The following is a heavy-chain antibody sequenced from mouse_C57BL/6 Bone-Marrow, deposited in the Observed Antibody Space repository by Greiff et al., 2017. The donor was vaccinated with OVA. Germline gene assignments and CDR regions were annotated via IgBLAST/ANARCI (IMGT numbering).Heavy chain of an antibody. CDR3: AKTRFITTVVATLDWYFDV. CDR2: IWSGGST. CDR1: GFSLTSYG. Sequence: VQLVESGPGLVQPSQSLSITCTVSGFSLTSYGVHWVRQPPGKGLEWLGVIWSGGSTDYNAAFISRLSISKDNSKSQVFFKMNSLQADDTAIYYCAKTRFITTVVATLDWYFDVWGTGTTVTVSS. V-gene: IGHV2-4*01. J-gene: IGHJ1*03. D-gene: IGHD1-1*01.